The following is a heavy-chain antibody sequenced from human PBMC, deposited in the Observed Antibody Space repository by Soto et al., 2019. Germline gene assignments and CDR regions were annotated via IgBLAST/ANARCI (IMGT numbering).Heavy chain of an antibody. J-gene: IGHJ6*02. CDR3: ARATVTTNYYYGMDV. CDR2: IYYSGST. Sequence: QVQLQESGPGLVKPSETLSLTCTVSGGSVSSGSYYWSWIRQPPGKGLEWIGYIYYSGSTNYNPSLKSRVTISVDTSKNQCSLKLSSVTAAGTAVYYCARATVTTNYYYGMDVWGQGTTVTVSS. CDR1: GGSVSSGSYY. D-gene: IGHD4-17*01. V-gene: IGHV4-61*01.